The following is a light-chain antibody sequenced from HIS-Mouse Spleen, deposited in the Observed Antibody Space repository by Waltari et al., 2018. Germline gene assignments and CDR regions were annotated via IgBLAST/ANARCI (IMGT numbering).Light chain of an antibody. CDR2: DAS. J-gene: IGKJ4*01. CDR1: QSVSSY. Sequence: EIVLPQSPATLSLSPGERATLSCRASQSVSSYLAWYQQKPGQAPRLLIYDASNRATGIPARFSGSASGKDFTLTISSLEPEDFAVYYCQQRSNWPTFGGGTKVEIK. V-gene: IGKV3-11*01. CDR3: QQRSNWPT.